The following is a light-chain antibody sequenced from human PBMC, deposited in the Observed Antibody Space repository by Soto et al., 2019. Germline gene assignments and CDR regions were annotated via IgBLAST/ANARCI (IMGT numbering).Light chain of an antibody. CDR1: QSVSNR. Sequence: EIVMTQSPATLSVSPGERATLSCRASQSVSNRLAWYQHKPGQAPRLLIYDASTRATGIPASFSGSGSGTEFTLTISSLQSEDLAVYYCQQYNNWPPEGTLGQGTRVEI. J-gene: IGKJ1*01. CDR2: DAS. V-gene: IGKV3-15*01. CDR3: QQYNNWPPEGT.